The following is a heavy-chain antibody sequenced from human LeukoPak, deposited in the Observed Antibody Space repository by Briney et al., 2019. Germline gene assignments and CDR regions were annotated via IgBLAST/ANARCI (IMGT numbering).Heavy chain of an antibody. CDR1: GFTFSSYY. D-gene: IGHD3-3*01. Sequence: GGSLRLSCAASGFTFSSYYMHWVRQAPGKGLVWVSRINGVGSDRIYADSVKGRFSISRDNAKNTVYLQMNSLRDEDTALYYCTRDWHHYDFDSWGQGTLVTVSS. V-gene: IGHV3-74*01. CDR2: INGVGSDR. CDR3: TRDWHHYDFDS. J-gene: IGHJ5*01.